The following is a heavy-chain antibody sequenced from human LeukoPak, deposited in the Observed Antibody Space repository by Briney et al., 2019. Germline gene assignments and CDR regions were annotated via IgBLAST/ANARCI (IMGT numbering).Heavy chain of an antibody. V-gene: IGHV1-2*02. CDR3: ARAQIFIAASGTGTFDY. D-gene: IGHD6-13*01. CDR1: GYTFTGYY. Sequence: ASVTVSCKASGYTFTGYYMHWVRQAPGQGLEWMGWINPNSGGTNYAQKFQGRVTMTRDTSISTAFMVVSSLRSDDTAVYYCARAQIFIAASGTGTFDYWGQGTLVTVSS. CDR2: INPNSGGT. J-gene: IGHJ4*02.